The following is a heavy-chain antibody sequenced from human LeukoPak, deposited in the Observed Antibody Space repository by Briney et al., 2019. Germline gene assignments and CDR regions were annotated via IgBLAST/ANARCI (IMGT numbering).Heavy chain of an antibody. V-gene: IGHV1-2*02. J-gene: IGHJ5*01. CDR3: ARDIAPSGSWWFDS. Sequence: DSVKVSCKASGYIFTEYYIHWLRQAPGQGLEWMGWVTPSTGKIHYAQNFQGRVTMSRDTSISTAYMQLGRLKSDDTAVYYCARDIAPSGSWWFDSWGQGTLVTVSS. CDR1: GYIFTEYY. D-gene: IGHD6-13*01. CDR2: VTPSTGKI.